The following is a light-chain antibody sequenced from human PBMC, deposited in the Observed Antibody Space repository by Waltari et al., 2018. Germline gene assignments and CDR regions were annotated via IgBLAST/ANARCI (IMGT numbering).Light chain of an antibody. CDR2: AAY. Sequence: DIQMTQSPSSLSASVGDSVTITCRASQSINTYLNWYQQKPGKAPELLIYAAYSLQSGVPSAFSGSGSGTDFTLTISSLQPEDFATYFCQQGHSPPFTFGPGTKVDIK. CDR3: QQGHSPPFT. V-gene: IGKV1-39*01. J-gene: IGKJ3*01. CDR1: QSINTY.